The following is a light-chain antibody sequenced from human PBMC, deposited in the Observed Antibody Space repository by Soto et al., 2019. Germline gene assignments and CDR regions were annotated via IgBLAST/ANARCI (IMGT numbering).Light chain of an antibody. CDR1: SGSVAAGHY. V-gene: IGLV8-61*01. CDR3: VLYMGNGISV. CDR2: DTN. J-gene: IGLJ3*02. Sequence: QAVVTQEPSFSVSPGGTVTLTCGLNSGSVAAGHYPSWYQQTPGQAPRTLIYDTNTLSSGVPDRFSGSIIGNKAALTITGAQADDEADYYCVLYMGNGISVFGGGTKVTVL.